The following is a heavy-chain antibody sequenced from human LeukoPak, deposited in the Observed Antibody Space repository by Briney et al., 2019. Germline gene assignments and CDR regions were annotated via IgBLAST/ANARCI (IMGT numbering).Heavy chain of an antibody. J-gene: IGHJ4*02. V-gene: IGHV4-31*03. Sequence: NPSETLSLTCTVSGDSISTGGYYWAWIRQHRERGLEWIGYIYYSGSTHYNPSLQSRVTISVDTSKNQFSLNLNSVTAADTAVYYCARELGTMVREAPLYWGQGTLVTVSS. D-gene: IGHD3-10*01. CDR3: ARELGTMVREAPLY. CDR2: IYYSGST. CDR1: GDSISTGGYY.